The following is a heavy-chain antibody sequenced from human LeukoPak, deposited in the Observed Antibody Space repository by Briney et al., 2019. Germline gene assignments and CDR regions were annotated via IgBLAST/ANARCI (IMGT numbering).Heavy chain of an antibody. Sequence: SQTLSLTCAVSGGAISGVGYSWSWVRQPPGKGLEWIGYIAQSRSTYYTPSLESRVTISVDRSKDQSSLQLSSVPAADTAVYYCARAPSGYAFDYWGQGTLVTVSS. V-gene: IGHV4-30-2*01. CDR2: IAQSRST. CDR3: ARAPSGYAFDY. D-gene: IGHD5-12*01. J-gene: IGHJ4*02. CDR1: GGAISGVGYS.